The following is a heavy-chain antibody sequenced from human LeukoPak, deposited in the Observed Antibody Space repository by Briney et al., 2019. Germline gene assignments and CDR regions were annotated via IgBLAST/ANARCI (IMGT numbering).Heavy chain of an antibody. D-gene: IGHD3-9*01. CDR3: AKDLGVLTTTPDY. CDR2: ISSSGSTI. J-gene: IGHJ4*02. Sequence: GGSLRLSCAASGFTFSDYYMSWIRQAPGKGLEWVSYISSSGSTIYYADSVKGRFTISRDNAKNSLYLQMNSLRAEDTAVYYCAKDLGVLTTTPDYWDQGTLLTVSS. V-gene: IGHV3-11*04. CDR1: GFTFSDYY.